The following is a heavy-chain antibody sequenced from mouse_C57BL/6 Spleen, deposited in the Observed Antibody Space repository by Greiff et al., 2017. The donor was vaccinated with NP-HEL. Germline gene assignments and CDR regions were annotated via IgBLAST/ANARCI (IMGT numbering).Heavy chain of an antibody. Sequence: VQLQQSGPELVKPGASVKISCKASGYSFTDYYMNWVKQSPGKSLEWIGVINPDYGTTSYNQKFKGKATLTVDQSSSTAYLQLNSLTSEDSAVYYCERKGTTAYDDAMDYWGQGTSVTVSS. D-gene: IGHD6-5*01. CDR2: INPDYGTT. CDR3: ERKGTTAYDDAMDY. CDR1: GYSFTDYY. V-gene: IGHV1-39*01. J-gene: IGHJ4*01.